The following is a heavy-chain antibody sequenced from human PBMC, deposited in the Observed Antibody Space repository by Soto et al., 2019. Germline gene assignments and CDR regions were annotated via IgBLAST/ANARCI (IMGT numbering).Heavy chain of an antibody. J-gene: IGHJ4*02. CDR1: GYAFTTYG. Sequence: QVHLVQSGAEVKKPGASVKVSCKGSGYAFTTYGITWVRQAPGQGLEWRGWISAHNGNTNYAQKLQGRVTVTIDTSTSTASMELRRLRSYDTAVYYCARGRYGDYWGKGALVTGSS. V-gene: IGHV1-18*01. D-gene: IGHD1-1*01. CDR3: ARGRYGDY. CDR2: ISAHNGNT.